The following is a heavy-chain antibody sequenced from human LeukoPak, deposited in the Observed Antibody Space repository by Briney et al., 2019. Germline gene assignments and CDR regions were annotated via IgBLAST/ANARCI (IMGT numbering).Heavy chain of an antibody. J-gene: IGHJ4*02. CDR1: GFTFNYYA. D-gene: IGHD5-18*01. CDR2: ISDNEGST. V-gene: IGHV3-23*01. CDR3: ARHDSFIPY. Sequence: GGSLRLSCAASGFTFNYYAMSWVRQAPGKGLEWVSGISDNEGSTYYTDSVKGRFTISRDNSKNTVYLQMNNLRADDTAVYFCARHDSFIPYWGQGTLVTVSS.